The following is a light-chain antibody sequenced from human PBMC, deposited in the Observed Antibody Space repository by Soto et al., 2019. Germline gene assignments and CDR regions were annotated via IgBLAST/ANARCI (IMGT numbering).Light chain of an antibody. CDR2: EVV. CDR1: SSDVGAYNY. Sequence: QSALTQPASVSGSPGQSITISCTGTSSDVGAYNYVSWYQHHPGKAPKLIIYEVVNRPSGISNRFSGPKSGNTASLAISGLQAEDEADYYCSSYTDSNTVLFGGGTKLTVL. CDR3: SSYTDSNTVL. J-gene: IGLJ2*01. V-gene: IGLV2-14*01.